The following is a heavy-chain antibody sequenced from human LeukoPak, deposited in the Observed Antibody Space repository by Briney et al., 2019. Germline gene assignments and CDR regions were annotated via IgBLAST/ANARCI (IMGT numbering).Heavy chain of an antibody. V-gene: IGHV4-59*01. CDR3: VRSDDFWSGYYGY. J-gene: IGHJ4*02. CDR2: IFYSGST. Sequence: SETLSLTCTVSGGSISSYCWSWIRQPPGKGLEWIGYIFYSGSTNYNPSFKSRVTISVDTSKNQFSLKLSSVTAADTAVYYCVRSDDFWSGYYGYWGQGTLVTVSS. CDR1: GGSISSYC. D-gene: IGHD3-3*01.